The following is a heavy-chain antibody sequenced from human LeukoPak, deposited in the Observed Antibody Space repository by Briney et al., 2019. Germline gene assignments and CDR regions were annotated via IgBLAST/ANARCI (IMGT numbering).Heavy chain of an antibody. Sequence: LSLTCTVSGGSISGYYWNWVRQAPGKGLEWVSSITGANNKYYADSVKGRFTISRDNAKNSLYLQMNSLRAEDTAVYYCASGGQSDYWGQGTLVTVSS. J-gene: IGHJ4*02. V-gene: IGHV3-69-1*02. CDR2: ITGANNK. CDR1: GGSISGYY. CDR3: ASGGQSDY.